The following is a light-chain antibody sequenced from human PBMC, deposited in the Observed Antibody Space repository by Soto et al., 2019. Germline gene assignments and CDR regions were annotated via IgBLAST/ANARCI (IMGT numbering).Light chain of an antibody. J-gene: IGKJ1*01. CDR3: QQYDKWPRT. V-gene: IGKV1-16*01. Sequence: DIQMTQSPTSLSASVGDRVTITCRASQAISNYLTWYQQKPGQVPNLLIYDASTLHSGVPSRFSGGGSGAEYTLTISSLQSEDFAVYYCQQYDKWPRTFGQGTKVDIK. CDR2: DAS. CDR1: QAISNY.